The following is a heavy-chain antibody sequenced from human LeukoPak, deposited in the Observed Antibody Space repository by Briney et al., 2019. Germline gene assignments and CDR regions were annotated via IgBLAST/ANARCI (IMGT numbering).Heavy chain of an antibody. CDR1: GGSISGYY. CDR3: ARQGYCSGGSCYKDFDY. D-gene: IGHD2-15*01. CDR2: IYYSGST. J-gene: IGHJ4*02. Sequence: SETLSLTCTVSGGSISGYYWSWIRQPPGKGLEWIGSIYYSGSTYYNPSLKSRVTISVDTSKNQFSLKLSSVTAADTAVYYCARQGYCSGGSCYKDFDYWGQGTLVTVSS. V-gene: IGHV4-59*05.